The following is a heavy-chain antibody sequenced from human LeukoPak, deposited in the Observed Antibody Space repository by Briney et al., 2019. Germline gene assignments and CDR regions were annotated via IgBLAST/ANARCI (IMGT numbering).Heavy chain of an antibody. CDR1: GGSFSGYY. CDR3: ARGRRKIRGCWFDP. V-gene: IGHV4-34*01. Sequence: KTSETLSLTCAVYGGSFSGYYWIWIRQPPGKGLEWIGEINHSGSTNYNPSLKSRVTISVDTSKNQFSLKLSSVTAADTAVYYCARGRRKIRGCWFDPWGQGTLVTVSS. CDR2: INHSGST. D-gene: IGHD1-14*01. J-gene: IGHJ5*02.